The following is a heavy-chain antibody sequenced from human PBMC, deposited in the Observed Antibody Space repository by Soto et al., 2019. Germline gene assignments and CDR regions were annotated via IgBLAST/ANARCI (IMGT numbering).Heavy chain of an antibody. J-gene: IGHJ3*02. CDR1: GFTFTDYA. V-gene: IGHV3-23*01. CDR3: ATDSRYSGYVRAFDI. CDR2: ISGDGVYT. Sequence: EVQLLESGGGLLQPGGSLRLSCAASGFTFTDYAMTWVRQAPGHGLKWVSSISGDGVYTYYADSVKGRFTISRDNSKNTLYLQMNSLRAEDPAVDYCATDSRYSGYVRAFDIWGQGTLVTVSS. D-gene: IGHD5-12*01.